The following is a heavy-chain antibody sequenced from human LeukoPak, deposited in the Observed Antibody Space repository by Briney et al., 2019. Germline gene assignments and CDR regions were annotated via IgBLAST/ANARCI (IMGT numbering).Heavy chain of an antibody. V-gene: IGHV3-48*01. CDR3: AKSLEAPSFDY. Sequence: PGGSLRLSCAASGFTFSSYSMTWVRQAPGKGLEWVSYISSSSSTIYYADSVKGRFTISRDNAKNSLYLQMNSLRAEDTAVYYCAKSLEAPSFDYWGQGTLVTVSS. CDR2: ISSSSSTI. J-gene: IGHJ4*02. CDR1: GFTFSSYS.